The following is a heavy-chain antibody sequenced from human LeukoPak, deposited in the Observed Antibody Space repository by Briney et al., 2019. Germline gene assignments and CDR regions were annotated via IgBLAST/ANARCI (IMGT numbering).Heavy chain of an antibody. CDR3: ARDLGYDFWSGYYGTRFDY. CDR1: GYTFTSYG. CDR2: ISTYNGNT. D-gene: IGHD3-3*01. J-gene: IGHJ4*02. V-gene: IGHV1-18*01. Sequence: ASVKVSCKAAGYTFTSYGINWVRQAPGQGLEWMGWISTYNGNTNYAQKFQGRVTMTTDTSTSTAYMELRSLRSDDTAVYYCARDLGYDFWSGYYGTRFDYWGQGTLVTASS.